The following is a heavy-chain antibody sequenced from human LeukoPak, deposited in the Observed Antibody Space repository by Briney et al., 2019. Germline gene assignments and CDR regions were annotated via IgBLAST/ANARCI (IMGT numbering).Heavy chain of an antibody. CDR1: GFTFSNYA. CDR2: IFGSGGST. CDR3: ATTKWGAYYYDSSGYSAFDY. J-gene: IGHJ4*02. Sequence: GGSLRLSCAASGFTFSNYAMTWVRQAPGKGLEWVSTIFGSGGSTYYADSVKGRFTISRDNSKNTLYLQMNSLRAEDTARYYCATTKWGAYYYDSSGYSAFDYWGQGTLVTVSS. D-gene: IGHD3-22*01. V-gene: IGHV3-23*01.